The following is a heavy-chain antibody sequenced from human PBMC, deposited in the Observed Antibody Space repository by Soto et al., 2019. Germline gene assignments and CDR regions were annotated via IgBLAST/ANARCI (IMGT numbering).Heavy chain of an antibody. CDR2: LYWDDDR. D-gene: IGHD3-16*02. CDR1: GFSLNTPGVG. V-gene: IGHV2-5*02. CDR3: ALKGLQTSYHYTESFDH. J-gene: IGHJ4*02. Sequence: QITLKEPGPILVKPTETLTLTCTFSGFSLNTPGVGVGWIRQPPGKALEWLALLYWDDDRRYSPSLQNRLTITTDTSKNRVVLTMADVDPVDPGTYYCALKGLQTSYHYTESFDHWGQGTLVTVSS.